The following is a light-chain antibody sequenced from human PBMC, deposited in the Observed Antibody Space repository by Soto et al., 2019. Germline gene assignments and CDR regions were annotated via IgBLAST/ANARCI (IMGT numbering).Light chain of an antibody. CDR1: QSISSW. CDR3: QHYNSNPWT. CDR2: AAS. Sequence: DIQMTQSPSTLSASVGDRVTITCRASQSISSWLAWYQQKPGKAPKLLIYAASSLESGGPSRFSGSRSGTDFTLTISSLQPDDFATYYCQHYNSNPWTFGQGTKVEVK. J-gene: IGKJ1*01. V-gene: IGKV1-5*01.